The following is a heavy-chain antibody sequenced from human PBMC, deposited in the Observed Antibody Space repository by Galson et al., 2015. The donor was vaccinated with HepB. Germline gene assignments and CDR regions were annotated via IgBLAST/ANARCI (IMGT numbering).Heavy chain of an antibody. CDR2: ISSSSSYI. Sequence: SLRLSCAASGFTFSSYSMSWVRQAPGKGLEWVSSISSSSSYIYYADSVKGRFTISRDNAKNSLYLQMNSLRAEDTAVYYCARGGLLGAAYYFDYWGQGTLVTVSS. J-gene: IGHJ4*02. CDR1: GFTFSSYS. CDR3: ARGGLLGAAYYFDY. V-gene: IGHV3-21*01. D-gene: IGHD1-26*01.